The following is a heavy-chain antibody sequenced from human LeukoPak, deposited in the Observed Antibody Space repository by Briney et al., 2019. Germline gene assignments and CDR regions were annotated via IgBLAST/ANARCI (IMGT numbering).Heavy chain of an antibody. Sequence: GGSLRLSCAASGFTVSSNYMSWVRQAPGKGLEWVSAIYSGGSTYYADSVKGRFTISRHNSKNTLYLQMNSLRAEDTAVYYCARVKGIAVAGRWFDPWGQGTLVTVSS. CDR1: GFTVSSNY. J-gene: IGHJ5*02. CDR2: IYSGGST. V-gene: IGHV3-53*04. CDR3: ARVKGIAVAGRWFDP. D-gene: IGHD6-19*01.